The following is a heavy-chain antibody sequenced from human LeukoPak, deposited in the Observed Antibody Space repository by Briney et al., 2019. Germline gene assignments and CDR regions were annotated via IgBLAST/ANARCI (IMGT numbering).Heavy chain of an antibody. Sequence: ASVKVSCKASGYTFTSYGISWVRQAPGQGLEWMGWISAYNGNTNYAQKLQGRVTMTTDTSTSTAYMELRSLRSDDTAVYYCARRGSGYDFWSGYYYAFDIWGQGTMVTVSS. D-gene: IGHD3-3*01. CDR1: GYTFTSYG. V-gene: IGHV1-18*01. CDR2: ISAYNGNT. CDR3: ARRGSGYDFWSGYYYAFDI. J-gene: IGHJ3*02.